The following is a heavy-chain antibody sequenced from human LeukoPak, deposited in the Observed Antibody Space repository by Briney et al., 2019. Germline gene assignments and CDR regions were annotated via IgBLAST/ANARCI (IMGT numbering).Heavy chain of an antibody. CDR2: IYNSGSP. J-gene: IGHJ5*02. V-gene: IGHV4-59*12. Sequence: GSLRLSCAASGFTFSSYSMNWVRQAPGKGLEWFGYIYNSGSPYYHPSLKRRVTMSAAASKNQFSLKLYSVTAADTAVYYCARGYYHDSNGYFWFDPWGQGTLVTVSS. CDR1: GFTFSSYS. CDR3: ARGYYHDSNGYFWFDP. D-gene: IGHD3-22*01.